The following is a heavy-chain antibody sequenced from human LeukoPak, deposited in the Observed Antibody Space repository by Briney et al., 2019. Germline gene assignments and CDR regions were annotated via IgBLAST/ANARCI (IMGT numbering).Heavy chain of an antibody. CDR2: ISWNSGSI. D-gene: IGHD4-17*01. J-gene: IGHJ6*02. CDR3: AKGNYGDYEEYGMDV. CDR1: GCTFDDYA. V-gene: IGHV3-9*01. Sequence: PGGSLRLSCAASGCTFDDYAMHWVRQAPGKGLEWVSGISWNSGSIGYADSVKGRFTISRDNAKNSLYLQMNSLRAEDTALYYCAKGNYGDYEEYGMDVWGQGTTVTVSS.